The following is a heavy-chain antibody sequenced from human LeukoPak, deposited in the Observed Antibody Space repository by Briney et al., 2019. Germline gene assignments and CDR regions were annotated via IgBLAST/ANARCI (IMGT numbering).Heavy chain of an antibody. CDR3: ARDQEEYYGSGSLDY. D-gene: IGHD3-10*01. Sequence: ASVKVSCKASGYTFTSYAMHWVRQAPGQRLEWMGWINAGNGNTKYSQKFQGRVTITRDTSASTAYMELSSLRSEDTAVYYCARDQEEYYGSGSLDYWGQGTLVTASS. V-gene: IGHV1-3*01. CDR1: GYTFTSYA. CDR2: INAGNGNT. J-gene: IGHJ4*02.